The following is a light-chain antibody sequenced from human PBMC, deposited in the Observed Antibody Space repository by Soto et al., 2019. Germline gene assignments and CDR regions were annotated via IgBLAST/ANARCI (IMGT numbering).Light chain of an antibody. CDR1: QGIGNF. Sequence: DIQLTQSPSSLSASVGDRVTITCRARQGIGNFLAWYQQKPGKVPKLLISAATLQSGVPSRFSGSGSGTDFTLTITSLQPEDVATYYCQKYSSVITFGQGTRLEIK. V-gene: IGKV1-27*01. J-gene: IGKJ5*01. CDR3: QKYSSVIT. CDR2: AA.